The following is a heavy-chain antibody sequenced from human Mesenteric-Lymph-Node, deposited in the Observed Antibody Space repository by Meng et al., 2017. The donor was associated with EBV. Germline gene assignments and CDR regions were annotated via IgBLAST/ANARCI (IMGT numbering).Heavy chain of an antibody. CDR1: GFSIGTTGVA. V-gene: IGHV2-5*02. Sequence: QISFTGSGPRVIGPTQTRTLTCLLLGFSIGTTGVAVGWIRQPPGQALEWLALLYWDGEKHYSPSLKSRLTITKDTSKNQVILTMTKVYPVDTATYYCAHSFTTSGNWFDYWGQGALVTVSS. CDR2: LYWDGEK. CDR3: AHSFTTSGNWFDY. J-gene: IGHJ5*01. D-gene: IGHD2/OR15-2a*01.